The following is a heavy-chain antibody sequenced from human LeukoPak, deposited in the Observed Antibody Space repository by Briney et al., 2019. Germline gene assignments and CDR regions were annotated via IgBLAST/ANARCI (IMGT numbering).Heavy chain of an antibody. V-gene: IGHV3-74*01. CDR1: GFTFNNYW. CDR2: INLDGSTT. Sequence: GGSLRLSCAASGFTFNNYWMHWVRQAPGKGLVWVSRINLDGSTTTYADSVKGRFTISRDNAKNMLYLQMNSLRAEDTAVYYCARAATGSIDYWGQGTLVTVSS. CDR3: ARAATGSIDY. J-gene: IGHJ4*02. D-gene: IGHD1-1*01.